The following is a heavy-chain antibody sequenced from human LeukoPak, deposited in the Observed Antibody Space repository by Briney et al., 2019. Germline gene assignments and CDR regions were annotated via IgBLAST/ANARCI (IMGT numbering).Heavy chain of an antibody. CDR2: IKQDGSEK. V-gene: IGHV3-7*01. Sequence: GGSLRLSCAASGFIFKDYWMIWVRQAPGKGLEWVANIKQDGSEKYYADSVKGRFTVSRDNAKNTLYLQVNNLRAEDTAVYYCARGPNSNWSGLDFWGQGTLLTVSS. J-gene: IGHJ4*02. D-gene: IGHD6-6*01. CDR1: GFIFKDYW. CDR3: ARGPNSNWSGLDF.